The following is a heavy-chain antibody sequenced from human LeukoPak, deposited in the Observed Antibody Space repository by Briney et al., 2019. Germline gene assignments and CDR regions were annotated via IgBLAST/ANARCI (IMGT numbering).Heavy chain of an antibody. V-gene: IGHV3-21*01. D-gene: IGHD3-22*01. CDR3: AREIAADYYDNSGYSPEAFDV. CDR1: GFTFDAYS. J-gene: IGHJ3*01. CDR2: ISNSGTYI. Sequence: GGSLTLSCEASGFTFDAYSMNWVRQAPGKGLEWVSAISNSGTYIYYADSVRGRFTISRDNDKNSLYLQMNTLRGDDTAVYYCAREIAADYYDNSGYSPEAFDVWGQGTVVRFSS.